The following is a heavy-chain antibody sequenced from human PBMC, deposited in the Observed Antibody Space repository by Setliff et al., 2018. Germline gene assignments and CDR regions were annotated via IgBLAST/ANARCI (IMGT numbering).Heavy chain of an antibody. J-gene: IGHJ4*02. Sequence: LSLTCTVSGDSISDASIMAWIRQPPGKGLEFIGYVFYNGAAKYDPSLESRVTMSVDTSKTQFSLKLNSMTTADTAVYYCARGGTYRYFDYWGQGALVTVSS. V-gene: IGHV4-59*01. CDR2: VFYNGAA. CDR3: ARGGTYRYFDY. CDR1: GDSISDAS.